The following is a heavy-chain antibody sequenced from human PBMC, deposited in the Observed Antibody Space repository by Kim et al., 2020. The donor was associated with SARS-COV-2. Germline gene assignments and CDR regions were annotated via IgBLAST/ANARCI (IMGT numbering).Heavy chain of an antibody. CDR3: SRAKLVQGVLYDYYYMDV. CDR2: MNPNSGNT. D-gene: IGHD3-10*01. V-gene: IGHV1-8*01. J-gene: IGHJ6*03. Sequence: ASVKVSCKASGYTFTSYDINWVRQATGQGLEWMGWMNPNSGNTGYAQKFQGRVTMTRNTSISTAYMELSSLRSEDTAVYYWSRAKLVQGVLYDYYYMDVWGKGTTVTVSS. CDR1: GYTFTSYD.